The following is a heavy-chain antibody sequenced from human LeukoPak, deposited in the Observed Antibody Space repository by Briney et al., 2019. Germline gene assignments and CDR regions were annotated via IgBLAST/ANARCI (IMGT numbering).Heavy chain of an antibody. J-gene: IGHJ4*02. D-gene: IGHD2-15*01. V-gene: IGHV3-30-3*01. CDR2: ISYDGGNQ. CDR3: AREDMLDY. CDR1: GFTFSSYS. Sequence: GGSLRLSCAASGFTFSSYSMHWVRQAPGKGLEWVAIISYDGGNQYYADSVKGRFTISRDDSENTLSLQMNSLRAEDTAVYYCAREDMLDYWGQGTLVTVSS.